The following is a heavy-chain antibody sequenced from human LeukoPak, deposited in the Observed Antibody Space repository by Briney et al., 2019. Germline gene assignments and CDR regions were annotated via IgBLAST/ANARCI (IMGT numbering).Heavy chain of an antibody. V-gene: IGHV1-2*02. J-gene: IGHJ4*02. CDR1: GYTFTGYY. CDR3: ARSPPPDYVWGSYRSDLGY. CDR2: INPNSGGT. D-gene: IGHD3-16*02. Sequence: ASVKVSCKASGYTFTGYYMHWVRQAPGQGLEWMGWINPNSGGTNYAQKFQGRVTMTRDPSISTAYMELSRLRSDDTAVYYCARSPPPDYVWGSYRSDLGYWGQGTLVTVSS.